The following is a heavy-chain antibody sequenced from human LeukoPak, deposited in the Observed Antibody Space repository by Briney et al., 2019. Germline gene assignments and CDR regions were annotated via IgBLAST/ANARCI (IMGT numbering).Heavy chain of an antibody. V-gene: IGHV3-30*02. Sequence: PGGSLRLSCAASGFTFSSYGMHWVRQAPGKGLEWVAFIRYDGSNKYYADSVKGRFTISRDNSKNTLYLQMNSLRAEDTAVYYCAKDQYFWSGYYSYFDYWGQGTLVTVP. CDR2: IRYDGSNK. J-gene: IGHJ4*02. CDR3: AKDQYFWSGYYSYFDY. CDR1: GFTFSSYG. D-gene: IGHD3-3*01.